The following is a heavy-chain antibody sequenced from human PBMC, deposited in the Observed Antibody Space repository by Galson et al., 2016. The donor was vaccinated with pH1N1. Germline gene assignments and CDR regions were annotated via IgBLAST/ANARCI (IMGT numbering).Heavy chain of an antibody. V-gene: IGHV1-46*01. Sequence: SVKVSCKASAYTFTRYYIHWVREAPGQGLQWMGIIDPSDGNTVYAQKFEGRVTMTRDMSTSTVYMALSSLRGDDTARYYCAQYSSSSGDVAWGQGTLVTVSS. CDR3: AQYSSSSGDVA. J-gene: IGHJ1*01. CDR1: AYTFTRYY. D-gene: IGHD6-6*01. CDR2: IDPSDGNT.